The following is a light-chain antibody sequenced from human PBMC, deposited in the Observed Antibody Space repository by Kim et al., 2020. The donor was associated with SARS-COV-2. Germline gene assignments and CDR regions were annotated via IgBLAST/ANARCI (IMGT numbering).Light chain of an antibody. J-gene: IGLJ3*02. V-gene: IGLV1-44*01. Sequence: QSVLSQPASASGTPGQRVTISCFGSDSNIGSNTVNWYQQFPGTAHKLLIDTNNRRPSGVPDRVSGSKSGTSASLAISGLQSEDEADYYCATWDDSLDVWMFGGGTKLTVL. CDR2: TNN. CDR1: DSNIGSNT. CDR3: ATWDDSLDVWM.